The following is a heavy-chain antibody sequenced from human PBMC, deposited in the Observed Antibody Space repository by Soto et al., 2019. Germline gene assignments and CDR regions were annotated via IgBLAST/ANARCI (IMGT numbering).Heavy chain of an antibody. CDR2: FDPEDGET. D-gene: IGHD3-10*01. V-gene: IGHV1-24*01. J-gene: IGHJ6*02. CDR3: ATVPAGSGNHYNRGHYYGMDV. Sequence: ASVKVSCKVSGYTLTELSMHWVRQAPGKGLEWMGGFDPEDGETIYAQKFQGRVTMTEDTSTDTAYMELSSLRSEDTAVYYCATVPAGSGNHYNRGHYYGMDVWGQGTTVTV. CDR1: GYTLTELS.